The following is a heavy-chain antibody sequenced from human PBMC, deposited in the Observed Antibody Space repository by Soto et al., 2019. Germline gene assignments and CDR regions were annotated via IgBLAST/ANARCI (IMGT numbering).Heavy chain of an antibody. CDR2: ISSSGSTI. CDR3: ARDHKGGYYYYGMDV. Sequence: EVQLVESGGGLVQPGGSLRLSCAASGFTFSSYEMNWVRQAPGKGLEWVSYISSSGSTIYCADSVKGRFTISRDNAKNSLYLQMNSLRAEDTAVYYCARDHKGGYYYYGMDVWGQGTTVTVSS. CDR1: GFTFSSYE. J-gene: IGHJ6*02. V-gene: IGHV3-48*03.